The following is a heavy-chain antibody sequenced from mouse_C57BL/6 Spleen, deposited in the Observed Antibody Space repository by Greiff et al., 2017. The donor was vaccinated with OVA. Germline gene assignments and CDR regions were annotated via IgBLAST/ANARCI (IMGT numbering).Heavy chain of an antibody. J-gene: IGHJ2*01. Sequence: VQLQQSGAELVRPGTSVKVSCKASGYAFTNYLIEWVKQRPGQGLEWIGVINPGSGGTNYNEKFKGKATLTADKSSSTAYMQLISLTSEDSAVYFCARSGIGYYYGSLFDYWGQGTTLTVSS. V-gene: IGHV1-54*01. CDR3: ARSGIGYYYGSLFDY. CDR1: GYAFTNYL. CDR2: INPGSGGT. D-gene: IGHD1-1*01.